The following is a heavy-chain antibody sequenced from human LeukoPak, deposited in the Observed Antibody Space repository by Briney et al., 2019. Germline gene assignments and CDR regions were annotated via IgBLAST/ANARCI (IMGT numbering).Heavy chain of an antibody. CDR1: GFTFSSYG. CDR3: ARSLLWFGELLNYFDY. J-gene: IGHJ4*02. D-gene: IGHD3-10*01. V-gene: IGHV3-48*04. Sequence: GGSLRLSCAASGFTFSSYGIHWVRQAPGKGLEWVSYISSSGSTIYYADSVKGRFTISRDNAKNSLYLQMNSLRAEDTAVYYCARSLLWFGELLNYFDYWGQGTLVTVSS. CDR2: ISSSGSTI.